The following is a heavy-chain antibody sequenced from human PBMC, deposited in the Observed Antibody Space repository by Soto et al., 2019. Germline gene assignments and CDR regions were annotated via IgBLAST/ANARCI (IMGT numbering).Heavy chain of an antibody. J-gene: IGHJ5*02. CDR3: ASRPPYYYGSGSYGFDP. CDR2: IYHSGST. Sequence: SETLSLTCTVSGVSISSGDYYWSWIRQPPGKGLECIGYIYHSGSTYYNPSLKSRVTISVDRSKNQFSLKLSSVTAADTAVYYCASRPPYYYGSGSYGFDPWGQGTLVTVSS. CDR1: GVSISSGDYY. V-gene: IGHV4-30-2*01. D-gene: IGHD3-10*01.